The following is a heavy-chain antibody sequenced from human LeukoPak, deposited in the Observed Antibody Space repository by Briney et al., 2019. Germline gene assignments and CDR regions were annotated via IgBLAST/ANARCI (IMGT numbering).Heavy chain of an antibody. CDR3: ARRRQPDDY. J-gene: IGHJ4*02. CDR2: ISSSSSTI. Sequence: GGSLRLSCAASGFTFSSYSMSWVRQAPGKGLEWVSYISSSSSTIYYADSVKGRFTISRDNAKNSLYLLMTSLRAEDTAVYFCARRRQPDDYWGQGTLVSVSS. CDR1: GFTFSSYS. D-gene: IGHD1-14*01. V-gene: IGHV3-48*04.